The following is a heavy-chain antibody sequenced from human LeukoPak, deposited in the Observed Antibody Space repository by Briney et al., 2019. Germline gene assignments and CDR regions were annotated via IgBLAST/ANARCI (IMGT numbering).Heavy chain of an antibody. CDR2: INPYSGGT. Sequence: ASVKVSCKASGYTFTGYYMHWVRQAPGQGLEWMGWINPYSGGTNYAQKFQGRVTMTRDTSTSTAYMELSRLRSDDTAVYYCARVVYIRDAFDIWGQGTMVTVSS. V-gene: IGHV1-2*02. CDR3: ARVVYIRDAFDI. J-gene: IGHJ3*02. CDR1: GYTFTGYY.